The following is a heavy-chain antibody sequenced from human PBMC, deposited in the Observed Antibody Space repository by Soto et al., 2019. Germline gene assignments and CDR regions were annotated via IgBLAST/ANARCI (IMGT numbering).Heavy chain of an antibody. Sequence: QVQLLESGGGVVQPGRSLRLSCAASGFTFSSYAMHWVRQAPGKGLEWVAAIWYDGSNKYYADSEKGRFTVSRDNSKKTMYLQMNSLRGEDTGVYYCAREGSGSLVPESWGQGTLVTVSA. V-gene: IGHV3-33*01. CDR1: GFTFSSYA. D-gene: IGHD3-10*01. CDR3: AREGSGSLVPES. J-gene: IGHJ5*02. CDR2: IWYDGSNK.